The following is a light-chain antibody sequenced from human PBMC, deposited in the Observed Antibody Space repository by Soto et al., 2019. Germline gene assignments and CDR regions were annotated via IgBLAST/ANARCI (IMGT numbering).Light chain of an antibody. CDR1: SSDLAIYNY. CDR3: SSYTDSSNYV. CDR2: QVT. V-gene: IGLV2-14*01. Sequence: QYVLTQPASVSGSPGQSITISCTGTSSDLAIYNYVSWYQQQPGKAPKLMIYQVTNRPSGVSNRFSGARSGNTASLTISGLQAEDEADYYCSSYTDSSNYVFGTGTKLTVL. J-gene: IGLJ1*01.